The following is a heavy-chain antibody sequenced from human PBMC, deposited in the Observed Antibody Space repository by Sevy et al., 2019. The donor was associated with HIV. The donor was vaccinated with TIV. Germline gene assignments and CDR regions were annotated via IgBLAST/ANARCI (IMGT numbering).Heavy chain of an antibody. V-gene: IGHV4-38-2*01. CDR3: ARAPARVAYFDY. CDR2: FYHDGTA. CDR1: GYSISSGHS. J-gene: IGHJ4*02. D-gene: IGHD2-15*01. Sequence: SETLSLTCVVSGYSISSGHSWGWIRQPPGKGLEWIGSFYHDGTAYYNPSLTSRVIISVDTSKNQFSLKLNSVTAADTAVYFCARAPARVAYFDYWGQRTLVTVSS.